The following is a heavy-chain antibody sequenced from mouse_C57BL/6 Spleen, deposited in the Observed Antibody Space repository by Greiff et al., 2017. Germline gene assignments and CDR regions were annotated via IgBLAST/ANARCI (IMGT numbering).Heavy chain of an antibody. CDR2: IYPSDGET. J-gene: IGHJ2*01. V-gene: IGHV1-52*01. D-gene: IGHD1-1*01. Sequence: VQLQQPGPELVRPGSSVKLSCKASGYTFTSYWIHWVKQRPIQGLEWIGNIYPSDGETYYNQKFKDKATLTVDKSSSTAYMLLSSLTSEDSAVNKCAVVLRYLDDWGQGTTLTGSS. CDR1: GYTFTSYW. CDR3: AVVLRYLDD.